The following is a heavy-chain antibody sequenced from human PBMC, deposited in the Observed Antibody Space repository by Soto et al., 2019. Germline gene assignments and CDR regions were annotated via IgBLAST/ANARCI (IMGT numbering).Heavy chain of an antibody. V-gene: IGHV3-30-3*01. CDR2: ISYDGSNK. Sequence: QVQLVESGGGVVQPGRSLRLSCAASGFTFSSYAMHWVRQAPGKGLEWVAVISYDGSNKYYADSVKGRFTISRDNSKNPLYLQMNSLRAEDTAVYYCAKDRYEILTGFSPQSARYYYYYGMDVWGQGTTVTVSS. CDR1: GFTFSSYA. J-gene: IGHJ6*02. CDR3: AKDRYEILTGFSPQSARYYYYYGMDV. D-gene: IGHD3-9*01.